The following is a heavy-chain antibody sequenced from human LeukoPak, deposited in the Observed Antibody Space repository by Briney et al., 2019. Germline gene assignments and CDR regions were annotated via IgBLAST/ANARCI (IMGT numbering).Heavy chain of an antibody. CDR1: GYSISGGYY. CDR3: AGLYYYGSGSSFDY. CDR2: IYTSGST. V-gene: IGHV4-38-2*01. Sequence: SETLSLTCAVSGYSISGGYYWGWIRQPPGKGLEWIGRIYTSGSTNYNPSLKSRVTMSVDTSKNQFSLKLSSVTAADTAVYYCAGLYYYGSGSSFDYWGQGTLVTVSS. J-gene: IGHJ4*02. D-gene: IGHD3-10*01.